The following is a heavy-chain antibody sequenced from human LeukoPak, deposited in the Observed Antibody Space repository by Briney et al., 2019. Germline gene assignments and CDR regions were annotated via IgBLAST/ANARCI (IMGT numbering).Heavy chain of an antibody. V-gene: IGHV3-23*01. CDR3: AKALLWTGSVDSNYYIDA. J-gene: IGHJ6*03. CDR2: ISGSGSGT. CDR1: GIRFDYNA. Sequence: GGSLRLSFAVCGIRFDYNALSWVHQAPGKGPEWLAGISGSGSGTDYADSVRGRFTISRDNSGNTLFLQMNSLRAEDTAVYYCAKALLWTGSVDSNYYIDAWGKGTTVTVSS. D-gene: IGHD3/OR15-3a*01.